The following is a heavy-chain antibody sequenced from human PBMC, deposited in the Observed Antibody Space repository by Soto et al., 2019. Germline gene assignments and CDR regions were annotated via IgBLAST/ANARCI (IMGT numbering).Heavy chain of an antibody. CDR2: IYYTGST. J-gene: IGHJ6*02. D-gene: IGHD3-9*01. Sequence: PSETLSLTCTVSGGSIRGYHWSWIRQPPGKGLEWIGYIYYTGSTNYNPSLKSRVTISVDTSKNHFSMKLTSVTAADTAVYYCARASQLRYFDWLAPLYGMDVWGQGTTVTVSS. CDR1: GGSIRGYH. V-gene: IGHV4-59*01. CDR3: ARASQLRYFDWLAPLYGMDV.